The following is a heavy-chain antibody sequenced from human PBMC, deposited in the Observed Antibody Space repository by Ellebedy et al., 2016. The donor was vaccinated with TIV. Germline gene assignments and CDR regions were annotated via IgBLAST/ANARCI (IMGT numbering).Heavy chain of an antibody. CDR3: AREAGISSFRQWKIDL. CDR2: TGST. Sequence: PGGSLRLSCEASGFTFNNHAGRWVWPAPRNGLEWFSGTGSTFSAESVQGRFTVSRDNSKQMVYLQMNSLTSEDTGVYYCAREAGISSFRQWKIDLWGRGTLVSVSS. D-gene: IGHD6-19*01. CDR1: GFTFNNHA. V-gene: IGHV3-53*01. J-gene: IGHJ2*01.